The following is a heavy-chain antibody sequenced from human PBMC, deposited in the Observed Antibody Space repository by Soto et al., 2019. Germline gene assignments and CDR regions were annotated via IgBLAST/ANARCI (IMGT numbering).Heavy chain of an antibody. V-gene: IGHV3-33*01. J-gene: IGHJ4*02. CDR3: AREHSSSSMPGRYYFDY. CDR1: GFTFSSYG. Sequence: GGSLRLSCAASGFTFSSYGMHWVRQAPGKGLEWVAVIWYDGSNKYYADSVKGRFTISRDNSKNTLYLQMNSLRAEDTAVYYCAREHSSSSMPGRYYFDYWGQGTLVTVSS. CDR2: IWYDGSNK. D-gene: IGHD6-6*01.